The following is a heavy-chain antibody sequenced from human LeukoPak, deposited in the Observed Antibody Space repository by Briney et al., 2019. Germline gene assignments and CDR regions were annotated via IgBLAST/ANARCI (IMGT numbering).Heavy chain of an antibody. J-gene: IGHJ4*02. CDR1: GGSTNTYF. D-gene: IGHD5-12*01. CDR3: ARDRSGYSEYYFDY. CDR2: IFPCGST. Sequence: SETLSLTCTVSGGSTNTYFWSWLRQPAEKGLEWVVRIFPCGSTYYNPPLKSRVTISIDKSKNQFSLRLTSVTAADTAVYYCARDRSGYSEYYFDYWGQGSLVTVSS. V-gene: IGHV4-4*07.